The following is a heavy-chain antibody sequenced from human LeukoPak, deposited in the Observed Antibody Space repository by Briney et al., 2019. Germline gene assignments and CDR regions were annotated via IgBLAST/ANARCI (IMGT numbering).Heavy chain of an antibody. V-gene: IGHV1-2*02. J-gene: IGHJ4*02. D-gene: IGHD3-3*01. CDR2: INPNSGGT. Sequence: ASVKVSCKASGYTFSGFYIHWVRQAPGQGLEWMGWINPNSGGTNYAQRFQGTVTLTRDTSISTVYMEVSRLKSHDTAVFYCARGGFWSGYSIAYWGQGPLVTVSS. CDR3: ARGGFWSGYSIAY. CDR1: GYTFSGFY.